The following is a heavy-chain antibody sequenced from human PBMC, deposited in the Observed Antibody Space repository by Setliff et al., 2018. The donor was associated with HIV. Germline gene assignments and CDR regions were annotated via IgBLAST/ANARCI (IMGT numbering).Heavy chain of an antibody. D-gene: IGHD3-16*01. J-gene: IGHJ4*02. V-gene: IGHV1-46*01. CDR3: ARGWIYYDFKGNSRYWGYLDQ. CDR2: INPSGGST. CDR1: GYTFTSYY. Sequence: ASVKVSCKASGYTFTSYYIHWVRQAPGQGLEWMGEINPSGGSTSYSEKFRGRATMTRDTSRSTVYMELSSLRFDDTAVYYCARGWIYYDFKGNSRYWGYLDQWGQGTLVTVSS.